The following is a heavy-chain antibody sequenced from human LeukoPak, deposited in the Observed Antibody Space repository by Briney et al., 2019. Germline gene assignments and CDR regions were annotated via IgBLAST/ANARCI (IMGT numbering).Heavy chain of an antibody. Sequence: PGGSLRLSCAASGFTFSDYYMSWIRQAPGKGLEWLSYISRSSDYTEYADYVKGRFTISRDNARNSLYLQMNSLRPDDTAVYYCARDARGEIVTPEYWGQGTLATVSS. D-gene: IGHD1-26*01. CDR3: ARDARGEIVTPEY. CDR2: ISRSSDYT. V-gene: IGHV3-11*05. J-gene: IGHJ4*02. CDR1: GFTFSDYY.